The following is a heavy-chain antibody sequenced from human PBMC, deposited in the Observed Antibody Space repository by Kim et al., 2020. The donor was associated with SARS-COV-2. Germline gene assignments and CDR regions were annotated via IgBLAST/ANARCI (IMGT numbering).Heavy chain of an antibody. CDR3: ARDLRLGSGWSSHYYYYGMDV. V-gene: IGHV3-30*04. CDR1: GFTFSSYA. D-gene: IGHD6-19*01. Sequence: GGSLRLSCAASGFTFSSYAMHWVRQAPGKGLEWVAVISYDGSNKYYADSVKGRFTISRDNSKNTLYLQMNSLRAEDTAVYYCARDLRLGSGWSSHYYYYGMDVWGQGTTVTVSS. J-gene: IGHJ6*02. CDR2: ISYDGSNK.